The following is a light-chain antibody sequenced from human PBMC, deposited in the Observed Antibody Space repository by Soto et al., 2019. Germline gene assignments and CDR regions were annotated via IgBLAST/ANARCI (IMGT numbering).Light chain of an antibody. J-gene: IGKJ4*01. CDR2: AAS. CDR3: QQYNIYPLT. V-gene: IGKV1D-16*01. CDR1: QDINSY. Sequence: DVQMTQSPSSLSASVGDRVTITCRASQDINSYLAWYQQKPGNAPKSLIYAASRLQTGVPSRFSGSEAGTDFTLTISNQQPEYSATYYCQQYNIYPLTFGGGTKVEIK.